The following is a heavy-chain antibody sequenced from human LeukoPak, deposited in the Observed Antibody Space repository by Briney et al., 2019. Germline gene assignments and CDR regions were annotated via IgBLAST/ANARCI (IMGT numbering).Heavy chain of an antibody. J-gene: IGHJ4*02. Sequence: GGSLRLSCAASGFTLSNYWMHWVRQGPGKGLVWVTRVSNDGSSTAYADSVRGRFTISRDNAKNTLYLQMNSLRAEDTAVYYCVGAAADTTPRPWGQGTLVTVSS. CDR3: VGAAADTTPRP. V-gene: IGHV3-74*01. CDR2: VSNDGSST. D-gene: IGHD6-13*01. CDR1: GFTLSNYW.